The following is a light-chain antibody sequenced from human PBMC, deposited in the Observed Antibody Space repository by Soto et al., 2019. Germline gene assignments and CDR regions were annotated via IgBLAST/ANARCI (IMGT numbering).Light chain of an antibody. CDR3: QSYDSSLSGSV. CDR2: DVS. Sequence: QSALTQPASVSGSPGQSITISCTGTSSDVGGYNYVSWYQQHPGKAPKLMIYDVSNRPSGVSNRFSGSKSGTSASLAITGLQAEDEADYYCQSYDSSLSGSVFGTGTKLTVL. V-gene: IGLV2-14*01. J-gene: IGLJ1*01. CDR1: SSDVGGYNY.